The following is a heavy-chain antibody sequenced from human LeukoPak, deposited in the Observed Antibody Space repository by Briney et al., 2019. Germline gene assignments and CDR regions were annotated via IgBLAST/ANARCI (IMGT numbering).Heavy chain of an antibody. J-gene: IGHJ4*02. CDR2: ISSSSSYI. Sequence: GGSLRLSCAASGFTFSSYSMNWVRQAPGKGLEWVSSISSSSSYIYYADSVKGRFTIPRDNAKNSLYLQMNSLRAEDTAVYYCARDEPPLYDYVWGSYPTFDYWGQGTLVTVSS. D-gene: IGHD3-16*02. CDR3: ARDEPPLYDYVWGSYPTFDY. V-gene: IGHV3-21*01. CDR1: GFTFSSYS.